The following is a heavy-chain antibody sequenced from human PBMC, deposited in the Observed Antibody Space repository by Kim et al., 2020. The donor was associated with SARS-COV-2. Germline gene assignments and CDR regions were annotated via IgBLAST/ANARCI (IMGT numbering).Heavy chain of an antibody. Sequence: SETLSLMCTVSGGSISSSSYYWDWIRQPPGKGLEWIGSIYYSGSTYYNPSVKSRVTISVDTSKNQFSLRLRSVTASDTAVYFCARRSYYDRRGYFDCWGQGTLVTVSS. J-gene: IGHJ4*02. D-gene: IGHD3-22*01. V-gene: IGHV4-39*01. CDR2: IYYSGST. CDR1: GGSISSSSYY. CDR3: ARRSYYDRRGYFDC.